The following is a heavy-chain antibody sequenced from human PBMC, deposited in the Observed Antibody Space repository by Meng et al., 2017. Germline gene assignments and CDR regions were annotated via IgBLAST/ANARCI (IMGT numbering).Heavy chain of an antibody. CDR2: ISGSGGST. V-gene: IGHV3-23*01. CDR3: AKDYLSFTAAYGMDV. J-gene: IGHJ6*02. CDR1: GFTFSSYA. Sequence: GGSLRLSCAASGFTFSSYAMSWVRHAPGKGLEWVSAISGSGGSTYYADSVKGRFTISRDNSKNTLYLQMNSLRAEDTAVYYCAKDYLSFTAAYGMDVWGQGTTVTVS. D-gene: IGHD3-16*02.